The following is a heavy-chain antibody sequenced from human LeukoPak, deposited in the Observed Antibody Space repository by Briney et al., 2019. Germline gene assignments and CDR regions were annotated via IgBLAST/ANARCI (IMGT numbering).Heavy chain of an antibody. V-gene: IGHV4-30-4*08. CDR3: ARVGYDSSSFDY. D-gene: IGHD3-22*01. Sequence: SQTLSLTCTVSGGSISSGDYYWGWIRQPPGKGLEWIGYIYYSGSTYYNPSLKSRVTISVDTSKNQFSLKLSSVTAADTAVYYCARVGYDSSSFDYWGQGTLVTVSS. J-gene: IGHJ4*02. CDR2: IYYSGST. CDR1: GGSISSGDYY.